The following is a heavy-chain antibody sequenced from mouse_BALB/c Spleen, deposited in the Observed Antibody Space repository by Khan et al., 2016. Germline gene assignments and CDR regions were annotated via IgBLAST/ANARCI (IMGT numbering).Heavy chain of an antibody. CDR2: FYPGSSNT. CDR1: GYTFTDYY. Sequence: QVQLQQSGPELVKPGASLKIPCKASGYTFTDYYINWVKQKPRQGLEWCGWFYPGSSNTKYNEKFKGKATLTVHTSSSTAYMQFSSLTSEDTAVYFCARGGYDSGFAYWGQGTLVTVSA. D-gene: IGHD2-2*01. J-gene: IGHJ3*01. V-gene: IGHV1-84*02. CDR3: ARGGYDSGFAY.